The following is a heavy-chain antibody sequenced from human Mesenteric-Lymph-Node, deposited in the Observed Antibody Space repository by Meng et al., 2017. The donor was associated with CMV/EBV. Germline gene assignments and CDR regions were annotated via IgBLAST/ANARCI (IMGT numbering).Heavy chain of an antibody. Sequence: TFSGSAMSWGRRSTGYHLLLVLVMYSASSTTYYADSVERRFTISRDSSKNSPSLQTNSRRCEATAVYYCSRGGVYFWCGYPQTYFDYWGQGTLVTVSS. CDR2: MYSASSTT. V-gene: IGHV3-23*03. CDR3: SRGGVYFWCGYPQTYFDY. CDR1: TFSGSA. J-gene: IGHJ4*02. D-gene: IGHD3-3*01.